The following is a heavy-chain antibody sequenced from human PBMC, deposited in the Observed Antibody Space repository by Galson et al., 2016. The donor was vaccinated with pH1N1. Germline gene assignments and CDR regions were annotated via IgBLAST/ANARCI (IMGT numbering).Heavy chain of an antibody. D-gene: IGHD1-14*01. CDR3: ARAPPTYNNRGWSFDI. V-gene: IGHV3-30*03. CDR1: GFIFSSYG. J-gene: IGHJ3*02. CDR2: ISYDGTNK. Sequence: LRLSCAASGFIFSSYGMHWVRQAPGKGLEWVAFISYDGTNKYYADSLKGRFTISRANSKNTLYLQMNSLKAEDTAVFYCARAPPTYNNRGWSFDIWGQGTMVTVSS.